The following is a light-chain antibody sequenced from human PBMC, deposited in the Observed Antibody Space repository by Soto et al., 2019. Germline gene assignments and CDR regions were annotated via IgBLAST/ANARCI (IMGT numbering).Light chain of an antibody. CDR1: QSVSSY. CDR2: YAS. J-gene: IGKJ4*01. Sequence: EIVLTQSPATLSLSPGERATLSCRASQSVSSYLAWYQQKPGQAPRLLIYYASNRATGIPARFSGSGSGTDFTLTISSLEPKDFAVYYCHQRGNWPLTFGGGTKVEIK. V-gene: IGKV3-11*01. CDR3: HQRGNWPLT.